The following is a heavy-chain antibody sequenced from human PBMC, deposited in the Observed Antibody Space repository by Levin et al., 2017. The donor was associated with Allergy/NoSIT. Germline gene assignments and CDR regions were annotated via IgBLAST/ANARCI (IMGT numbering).Heavy chain of an antibody. J-gene: IGHJ4*02. V-gene: IGHV3-7*01. CDR1: EFTFSKYW. Sequence: PGGSLRLSCRVSEFTFSKYWMSWVRQAPGKGLEWVANIKQDGSEKYYVESVKGRFTISRDNAKNTLYLHMNSLRAEDTAVYYCAIDLSWCGGWPTSIEYWGQGTLVTVSS. CDR3: AIDLSWCGGWPTSIEY. D-gene: IGHD6-19*01. CDR2: IKQDGSEK.